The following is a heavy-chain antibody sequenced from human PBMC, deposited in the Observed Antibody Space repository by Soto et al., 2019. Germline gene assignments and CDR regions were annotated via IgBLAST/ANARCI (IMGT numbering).Heavy chain of an antibody. Sequence: PGGSLRLSCAASGFTFSSYAMSWVRQAPGKGLEWVSAISGSGGSTYYADSVKGRFTISRDNSKNTLYLQMNSLRAEDTAVYYCAARDLRFLEWLLYTPFDYWGQGTLVTVSS. D-gene: IGHD3-3*01. CDR3: AARDLRFLEWLLYTPFDY. V-gene: IGHV3-23*01. CDR1: GFTFSSYA. CDR2: ISGSGGST. J-gene: IGHJ4*02.